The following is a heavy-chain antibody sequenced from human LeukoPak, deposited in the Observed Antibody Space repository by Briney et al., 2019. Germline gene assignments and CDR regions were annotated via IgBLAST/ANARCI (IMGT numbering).Heavy chain of an antibody. CDR1: GYTFTNYY. Sequence: ASVKVSCKASGYTFTNYYMHGVRQAPGQGLEWMGVIDPSAGSTTYAQKFQGRVTMTRDTATSTVYMELSSLRSEDTAVYYCARAHYASSNIKVPFDVWGKGTTVTVSS. J-gene: IGHJ6*04. D-gene: IGHD3-22*01. CDR2: IDPSAGST. CDR3: ARAHYASSNIKVPFDV. V-gene: IGHV1-46*01.